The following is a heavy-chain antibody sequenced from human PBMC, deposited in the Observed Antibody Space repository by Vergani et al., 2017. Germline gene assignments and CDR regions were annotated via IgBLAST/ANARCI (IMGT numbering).Heavy chain of an antibody. Sequence: QVQLQESGPGLVKPSETLSLTCTVPGGPVSSGSYYWSWIRQPPGKGLEWIGYIYYSGSTNYNPSLKSRVTISEDTSKNQFSLKLSSVTAADTAVYYGARGDYYDSSGYFDAFDIWGQGTMVTVSS. D-gene: IGHD3-22*01. J-gene: IGHJ3*02. CDR2: IYYSGST. CDR3: ARGDYYDSSGYFDAFDI. V-gene: IGHV4-61*01. CDR1: GGPVSSGSYY.